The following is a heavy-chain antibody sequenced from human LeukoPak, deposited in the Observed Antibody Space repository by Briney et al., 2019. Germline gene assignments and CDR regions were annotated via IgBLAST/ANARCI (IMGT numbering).Heavy chain of an antibody. CDR1: GGSLSSYY. D-gene: IGHD1-20*01. CDR2: IYYSGST. Sequence: SETLSLTCTVSGGSLSSYYWSWIRQPPGKGLEWIGYIYYSGSTNYNPSPKSRVTISVDTSKNQFSLKLSSVTAADTAVYYCARLDWGPNWNGAFDYWGQGTLVTVSS. J-gene: IGHJ4*02. V-gene: IGHV4-59*01. CDR3: ARLDWGPNWNGAFDY.